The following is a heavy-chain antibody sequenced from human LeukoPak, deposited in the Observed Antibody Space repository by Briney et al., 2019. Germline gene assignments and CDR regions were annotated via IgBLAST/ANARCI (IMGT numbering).Heavy chain of an antibody. CDR3: ARDGPIVTVAFDI. CDR2: ISAYNGNT. CDR1: GYTFTSYG. V-gene: IGHV1-18*01. D-gene: IGHD1-26*01. Sequence: ASVKVSCKASGYTFTSYGVSWVRQAPGQGLEWMGWISAYNGNTNFAQKLQGRVSMTTDTSTSTAYMELSSLRSEDTAVYYCARDGPIVTVAFDIWGQGTMVTVSS. J-gene: IGHJ3*02.